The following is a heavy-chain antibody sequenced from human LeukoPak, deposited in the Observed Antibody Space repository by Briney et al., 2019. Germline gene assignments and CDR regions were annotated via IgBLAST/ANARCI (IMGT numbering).Heavy chain of an antibody. CDR2: IKSKSDGETT. Sequence: PGGSLRLSCAASGFTFSSYGMSWVRQAPGKGLEWVGRIKSKSDGETTEYAAPVKGRFTVSRDDSKNTLYLQMNSLKTEDTAVYYCTTGSQYSGFLFDFWGQGTLVTVSS. D-gene: IGHD5-12*01. CDR1: GFTFSSYG. V-gene: IGHV3-15*01. CDR3: TTGSQYSGFLFDF. J-gene: IGHJ4*02.